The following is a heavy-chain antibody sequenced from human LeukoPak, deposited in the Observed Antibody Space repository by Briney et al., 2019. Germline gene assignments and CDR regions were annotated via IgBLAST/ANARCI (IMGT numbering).Heavy chain of an antibody. J-gene: IGHJ4*02. D-gene: IGHD3-22*01. V-gene: IGHV3-21*01. CDR1: GFTFSSYS. CDR2: ISGSGEFI. Sequence: PGGSLRLSCAASGFTFSSYSMNWIRQAPGKGLEWVSSISGSGEFIYYGDSVKGRVTISRDNGKNPLYLQMNSVRPEDMAVYYCARDDSHGYHFFDSWGRGTLVTVSS. CDR3: ARDDSHGYHFFDS.